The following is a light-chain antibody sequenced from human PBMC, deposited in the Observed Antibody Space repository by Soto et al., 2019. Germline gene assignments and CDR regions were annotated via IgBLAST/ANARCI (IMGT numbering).Light chain of an antibody. J-gene: IGLJ1*01. V-gene: IGLV2-11*01. Sequence: QSVLTQPRSVSGSPGQAGTISCTGTSSDVGGYNYVSWYQQHPGKAPKLMICDVSKRPSGVPDRFSGSKSGNAASLTISGLQAEDEADYYCCSSAGPFYVFGTRTKVTVL. CDR1: SSDVGGYNY. CDR2: DVS. CDR3: CSSAGPFYV.